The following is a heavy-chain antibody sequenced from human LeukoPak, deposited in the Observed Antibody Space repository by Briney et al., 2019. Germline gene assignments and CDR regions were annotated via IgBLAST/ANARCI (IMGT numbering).Heavy chain of an antibody. CDR1: GGSISSSNW. D-gene: IGHD3-22*01. CDR3: ARDGRHYYDNSGYYYYFDY. CDR2: IYHSGST. Sequence: SETLSLTCAVSGGSISSSNWWSWVRQPPGKGLEWIGEIYHSGSTNYNPSLKSRVTISVDKSKNQFSLKLSSVTAADTAVYYCARDGRHYYDNSGYYYYFDYWGQGTLVTVSS. V-gene: IGHV4-4*02. J-gene: IGHJ4*02.